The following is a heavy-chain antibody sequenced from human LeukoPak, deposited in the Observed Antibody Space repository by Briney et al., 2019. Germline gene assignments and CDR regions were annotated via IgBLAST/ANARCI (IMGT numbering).Heavy chain of an antibody. J-gene: IGHJ6*02. CDR1: GFNFRSYW. V-gene: IGHV3-7*01. CDR3: ARDYRPHDSSGYSYYYYYYGMDV. D-gene: IGHD3-22*01. CDR2: IKEDGSEE. Sequence: GGSLRLSCAASGFNFRSYWMSWVRQSPGKGLDWVANIKEDGSEEFYVDSVKGRFTISRDSAKNSLYLQMNSLRAEDTAVYYCARDYRPHDSSGYSYYYYYYGMDVWGQGTTVTVSS.